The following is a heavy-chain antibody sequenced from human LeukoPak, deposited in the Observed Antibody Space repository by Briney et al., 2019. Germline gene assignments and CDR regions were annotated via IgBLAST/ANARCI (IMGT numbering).Heavy chain of an antibody. CDR1: GFTFSSYW. CDR2: IKQDGSEK. V-gene: IGHV3-7*01. D-gene: IGHD4-17*01. CDR3: ARDEHDYGDYVGY. Sequence: GGSLRLSCAASGFTFSSYWMSWVCQAPGKGLEWVANIKQDGSEKYYVDSVKGRFTISRDNAKNSLYLQMNSLRAEDTAVYYCARDEHDYGDYVGYWGQGTLVTVSS. J-gene: IGHJ4*02.